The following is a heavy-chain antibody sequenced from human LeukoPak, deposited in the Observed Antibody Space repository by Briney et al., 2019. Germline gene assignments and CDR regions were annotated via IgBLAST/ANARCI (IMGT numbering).Heavy chain of an antibody. Sequence: VGSLRLSCAASGFTFSNYDMHWVRQAPGKGLEWVAVISYDGSNKYYADSVKGRFTISRVNSKNTLYLQMNSLRPQDTAVYYCARGGSYYASGSYFAFDIWGQGTMVTVSS. J-gene: IGHJ3*02. CDR1: GFTFSNYD. D-gene: IGHD3-10*01. V-gene: IGHV3-30*03. CDR2: ISYDGSNK. CDR3: ARGGSYYASGSYFAFDI.